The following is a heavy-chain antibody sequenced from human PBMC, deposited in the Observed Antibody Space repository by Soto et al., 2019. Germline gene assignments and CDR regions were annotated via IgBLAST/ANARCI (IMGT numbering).Heavy chain of an antibody. CDR1: GYTFTSYD. CDR2: VNPNSGDT. V-gene: IGHV1-8*01. Sequence: QVQLVQSGAEVKRPGASVKVSCKASGYTFTSYDFNWVRQAPGQGLEWMGWVNPNSGDTDHAQEFQGRVTMTRNTSIRTAYMELSSLRFKDTAGYCSAGASYWAPDFDVWGQGAMVTVSS. CDR3: AGASYWAPDFDV. J-gene: IGHJ3*01. D-gene: IGHD2-8*02.